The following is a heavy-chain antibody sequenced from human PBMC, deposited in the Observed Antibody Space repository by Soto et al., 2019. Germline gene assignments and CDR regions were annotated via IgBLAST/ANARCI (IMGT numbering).Heavy chain of an antibody. CDR2: ISYDGSNK. J-gene: IGHJ6*02. V-gene: IGHV3-30-3*01. Sequence: GGSLRLSCAASGFTFSSYAMHWVRQAPGKGLEWVAVISYDGSNKYYADSVKGRFTISRDNSKNTLYLQMNSLRAEDTAVYYCARDGRRVIMRTDYYYGMDVWGQGTTVTVSS. CDR3: ARDGRRVIMRTDYYYGMDV. D-gene: IGHD3-3*01. CDR1: GFTFSSYA.